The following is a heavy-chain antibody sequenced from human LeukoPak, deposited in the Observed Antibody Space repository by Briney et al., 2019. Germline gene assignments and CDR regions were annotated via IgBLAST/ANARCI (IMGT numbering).Heavy chain of an antibody. D-gene: IGHD3-3*01. Sequence: SETLSLTCTVSGYSISSGYYWGWIRQSPGKGLEWIASIYRTGSTYYNPSLKSRVIISVDTSKNQFSLRLGSVTATDTAVYYCARDLGNYDFWSGSAHMDVWGKGTTVTVSS. CDR1: GYSISSGYY. CDR2: IYRTGST. V-gene: IGHV4-38-2*02. CDR3: ARDLGNYDFWSGSAHMDV. J-gene: IGHJ6*03.